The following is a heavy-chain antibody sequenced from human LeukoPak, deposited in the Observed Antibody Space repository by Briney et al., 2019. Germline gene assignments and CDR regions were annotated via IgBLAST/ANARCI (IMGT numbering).Heavy chain of an antibody. Sequence: PGGSLRLSCAASGFTFSSYSMNWVRQAPGKGLEWVSSISSSSNYIYYADSVKGRFTISRDNAKNSLYLQMNSLRAEDTAVYYCAELGITMIGGVWGKGTTVTTSS. J-gene: IGHJ6*04. V-gene: IGHV3-21*01. CDR2: ISSSSNYI. D-gene: IGHD3-10*02. CDR1: GFTFSSYS. CDR3: AELGITMIGGV.